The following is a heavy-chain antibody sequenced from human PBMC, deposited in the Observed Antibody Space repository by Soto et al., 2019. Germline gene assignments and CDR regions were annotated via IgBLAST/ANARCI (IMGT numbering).Heavy chain of an antibody. CDR2: ISYSGNT. V-gene: IGHV4-30-4*01. Sequence: SETLSLTCTLSGGPISGGDYYWSWVRQPPGKGLEWIGYISYSGNTYYNPSLKSRVTISGDTSKNLFSLKLSSVTAADTAVYYCARTNYDYVWGSYRFDYWGLGTLVTVSS. CDR3: ARTNYDYVWGSYRFDY. D-gene: IGHD3-16*02. CDR1: GGPISGGDYY. J-gene: IGHJ4*02.